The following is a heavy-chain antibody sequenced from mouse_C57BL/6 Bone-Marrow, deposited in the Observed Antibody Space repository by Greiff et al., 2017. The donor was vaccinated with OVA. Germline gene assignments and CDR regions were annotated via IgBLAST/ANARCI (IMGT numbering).Heavy chain of an antibody. D-gene: IGHD1-1*01. CDR1: GYTFTDYE. J-gene: IGHJ1*03. CDR2: IDPETGGT. CDR3: TRKTVVATYWYFDV. Sequence: QVHVKQSGAELVRPGASVTLSCKASGYTFTDYEMHWVKQTPVHGLEWIGAIDPETGGTAYNQKFKGKAILTADKSSSTAYMELRSLTSEDSAVYYCTRKTVVATYWYFDVWGTGTTVTVSS. V-gene: IGHV1-15*01.